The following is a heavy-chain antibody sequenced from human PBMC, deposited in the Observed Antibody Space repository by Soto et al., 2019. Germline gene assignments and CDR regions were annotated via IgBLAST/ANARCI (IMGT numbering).Heavy chain of an antibody. CDR1: GGTFSSYA. Sequence: SVKVSCKASGGTFSSYAINWVRQTPGRGLEWMGGIVPMLGTPTYAEKFKGRVTISATGSTSTMYMEVTSPRSEDTAIYYCARNGTYSSSLSQYSGMDVWGQGTTVTVSS. J-gene: IGHJ6*02. CDR3: ARNGTYSSSLSQYSGMDV. V-gene: IGHV1-69*13. CDR2: IVPMLGTP. D-gene: IGHD1-26*01.